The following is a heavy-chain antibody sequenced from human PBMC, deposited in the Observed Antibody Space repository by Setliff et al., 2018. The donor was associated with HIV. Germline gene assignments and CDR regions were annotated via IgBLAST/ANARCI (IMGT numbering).Heavy chain of an antibody. V-gene: IGHV4-59*04. J-gene: IGHJ6*02. CDR2: IYHTGSS. CDR3: AREDYYYYGMDV. CDR1: GGSISSYY. Sequence: PSETLSLTCTVSGGSISSYYWSWIRQPPGEGLEWIGYIYHTGSSYYNPSLNDRATISLDTSKNQFSLKLSSVTAADTAVYYCAREDYYYYGMDVWGQGTTVTVSS.